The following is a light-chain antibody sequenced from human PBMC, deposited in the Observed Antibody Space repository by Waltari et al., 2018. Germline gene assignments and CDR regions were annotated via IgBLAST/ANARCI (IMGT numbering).Light chain of an antibody. V-gene: IGKV3-11*01. CDR3: QQRRRRPLT. CDR1: QTVDTY. Sequence: EIVLTQSPATLSLSPGERATLSCRASQTVDTYLAWYQQRPGQAPRLLIYDTSNRATGIPDRFSGSGSETDFTLTISSLEPEDFAVYYCQQRRRRPLTLGGGSKVEI. CDR2: DTS. J-gene: IGKJ4*01.